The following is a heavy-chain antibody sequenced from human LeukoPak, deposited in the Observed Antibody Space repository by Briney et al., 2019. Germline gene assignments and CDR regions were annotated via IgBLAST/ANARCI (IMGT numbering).Heavy chain of an antibody. CDR1: GFTFRDYY. D-gene: IGHD6-19*01. Sequence: PGGSLRLSCAASGFTFRDYYMRWIRQAPEKGLEWVSSISSSTYTYYADSVKGRFTISRDNSKNSLYLQMNSLTAEDTALYYCARDGSGWSRDVWGQGTTVTVSS. CDR2: ISSSTYT. CDR3: ARDGSGWSRDV. V-gene: IGHV3-69-1*02. J-gene: IGHJ6*02.